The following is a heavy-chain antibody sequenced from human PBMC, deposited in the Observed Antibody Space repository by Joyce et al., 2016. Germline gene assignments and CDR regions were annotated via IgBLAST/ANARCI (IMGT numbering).Heavy chain of an antibody. D-gene: IGHD1-20*01. Sequence: EVQLVQSGAEVKKPGESLKISCKGSRYSFTNYWVGWVRQMPGKGLEWMGIINPGDYHTRYSPSFQGQVTISADKSIRTAYLQWSSLKASDTAIYYCARSLNNWNDLFGGSFDSWGQGTLVTVSS. CDR2: INPGDYHT. CDR3: ARSLNNWNDLFGGSFDS. CDR1: RYSFTNYW. V-gene: IGHV5-51*01. J-gene: IGHJ4*02.